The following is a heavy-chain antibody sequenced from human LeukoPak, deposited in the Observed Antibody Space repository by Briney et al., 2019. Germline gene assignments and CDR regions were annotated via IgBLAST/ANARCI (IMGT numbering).Heavy chain of an antibody. Sequence: SETLSLTCTVSGGSISSYYWSWIRQPPGKGLEWIGYIYYSGSTNYNPSLKSRVTISVDTSKNQFSLRLSSVTAADTAVYYCAREDYDIAGEDAFDIWGQGTMVTVSS. CDR1: GGSISSYY. D-gene: IGHD3-9*01. V-gene: IGHV4-59*01. J-gene: IGHJ3*02. CDR2: IYYSGST. CDR3: AREDYDIAGEDAFDI.